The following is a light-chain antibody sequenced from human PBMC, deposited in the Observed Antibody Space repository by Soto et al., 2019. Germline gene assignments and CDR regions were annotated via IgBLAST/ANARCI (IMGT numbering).Light chain of an antibody. J-gene: IGKJ1*01. Sequence: EILVTQSPATLSVSPGERLTISCRASQSVSSSLAWYQQRPGQAPRILIYDTSTRDAGIAARFSGSGSGTEFTLAISRLQSEDFAVYYCQQYNNWPRTFGQGTKVDIK. CDR3: QQYNNWPRT. V-gene: IGKV3-15*01. CDR2: DTS. CDR1: QSVSSS.